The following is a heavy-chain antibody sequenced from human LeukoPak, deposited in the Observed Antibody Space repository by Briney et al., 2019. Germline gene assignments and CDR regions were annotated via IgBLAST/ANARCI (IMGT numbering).Heavy chain of an antibody. Sequence: GGTLRLSCAASGFTFSSYGMSWVRQAPGKGLEWVSAISGSGGSTYYADSVKGRFTISRDNSKNTLYLQMNSLRAEDTAVYYCAKDLYYYDSSGYYPYWFDPWGQGALVTVSS. CDR1: GFTFSSYG. CDR2: ISGSGGST. J-gene: IGHJ5*02. D-gene: IGHD3-22*01. CDR3: AKDLYYYDSSGYYPYWFDP. V-gene: IGHV3-23*01.